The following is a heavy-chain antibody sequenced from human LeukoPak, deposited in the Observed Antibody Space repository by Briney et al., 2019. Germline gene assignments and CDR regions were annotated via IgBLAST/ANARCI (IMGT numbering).Heavy chain of an antibody. V-gene: IGHV3-23*01. CDR2: ICNSGGST. J-gene: IGHJ4*02. CDR3: RKRRDCKSRPVSD. Sequence: PGGSLRLSCAASGFTFSNYAMTWVRQAPGMGLEWVAIICNSGGSTYYADSVKGRFTISRDNSKNTLYLQMNSLRAKDTAVYYRRKRRDCKSRPVSDWGQGALVTVSS. D-gene: IGHD2-21*01. CDR1: GFTFSNYA.